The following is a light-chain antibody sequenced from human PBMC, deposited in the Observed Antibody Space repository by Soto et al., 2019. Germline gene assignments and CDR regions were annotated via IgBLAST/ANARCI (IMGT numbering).Light chain of an antibody. CDR3: SSYAGNNNGV. V-gene: IGLV2-8*01. CDR1: SSDVGRYNF. Sequence: QSALTQPPSASGSPGQSVTVSCTGTSSDVGRYNFVSWYQQHPGKAPKLMISEVSKRPSGVPDRFSGSKSGNTASLTVSGLQAEDEADYYCSSYAGNNNGVFGGGTKVTVL. J-gene: IGLJ3*02. CDR2: EVS.